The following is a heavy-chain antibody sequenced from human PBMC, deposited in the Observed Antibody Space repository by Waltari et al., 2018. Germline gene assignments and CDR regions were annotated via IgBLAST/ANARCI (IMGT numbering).Heavy chain of an antibody. J-gene: IGHJ4*02. CDR1: VGSFSGYY. D-gene: IGHD3-16*02. V-gene: IGHV4-34*01. Sequence: QIRLQQGGEGLLSPSGTLSLTSAVNVGSFSGYYWTCTPQPPGKGLEWIGEINHSGSTNYNPSLKSRVTIAVDTSKNQFSLKLSSVTAVDTAGYYCARRVIPYYFDYWGQGTLVTVSS. CDR3: ARRVIPYYFDY. CDR2: INHSGST.